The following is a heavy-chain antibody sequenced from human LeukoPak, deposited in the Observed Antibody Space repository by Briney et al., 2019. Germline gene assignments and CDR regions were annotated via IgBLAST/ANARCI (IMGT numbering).Heavy chain of an antibody. J-gene: IGHJ6*04. CDR2: IYYSGST. Sequence: SETLSLTCTVSSGSISSYYWSWIRQPPGKGLEWIGYIYYSGSTNYNPSLKSRVTISVDTSKNQFSLRLSSVTAADTAVYYCARFNCSSTSCYGDYYYYGMDVWGKGTTVTVSS. V-gene: IGHV4-59*01. CDR3: ARFNCSSTSCYGDYYYYGMDV. D-gene: IGHD2-2*01. CDR1: SGSISSYY.